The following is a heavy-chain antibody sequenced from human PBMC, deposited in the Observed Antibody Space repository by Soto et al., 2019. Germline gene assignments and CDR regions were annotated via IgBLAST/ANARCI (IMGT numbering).Heavy chain of an antibody. CDR3: AKENGDSSSWFEFDY. CDR2: ISGSGGST. CDR1: GFTFISYA. Sequence: GGALRLSCAASGFTFISYAMSWVLQAPWKGLEWVSAISGSGGSTYYADSVKGRFTISRDNSKNTLYLQMNSLRAEDTAIYYCAKENGDSSSWFEFDYWGQGTLVTVSS. V-gene: IGHV3-23*01. D-gene: IGHD6-13*01. J-gene: IGHJ4*02.